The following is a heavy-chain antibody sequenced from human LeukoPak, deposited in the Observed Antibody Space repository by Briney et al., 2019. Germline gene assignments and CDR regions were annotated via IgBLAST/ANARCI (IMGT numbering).Heavy chain of an antibody. D-gene: IGHD3-10*01. CDR1: GYTFTSHG. Sequence: ASVKVSCKASGYTFTSHGISWVRQAPGQGLEWMGWISAYNGNTNYAQKLQGRVTMTTDTSTSTAYMELRSLRSNDTAVYYCARGDYGSGSYYNENYYYMDVWGKGTTVTVSS. V-gene: IGHV1-18*01. J-gene: IGHJ6*03. CDR2: ISAYNGNT. CDR3: ARGDYGSGSYYNENYYYMDV.